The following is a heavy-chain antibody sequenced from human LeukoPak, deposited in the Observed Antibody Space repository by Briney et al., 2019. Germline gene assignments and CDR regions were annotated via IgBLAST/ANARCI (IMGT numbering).Heavy chain of an antibody. J-gene: IGHJ4*02. D-gene: IGHD5-12*01. CDR2: IGNSGATT. Sequence: GGSPRLSCAASGFTFSNYAMSWVRQAPGKGLEWVSSIGNSGATTYYTDSVKGRFTISRDNSKNTLYLQMNSLRAEDTAVYYCAKLSGATDYWGQGTLVTVSS. CDR1: GFTFSNYA. CDR3: AKLSGATDY. V-gene: IGHV3-23*01.